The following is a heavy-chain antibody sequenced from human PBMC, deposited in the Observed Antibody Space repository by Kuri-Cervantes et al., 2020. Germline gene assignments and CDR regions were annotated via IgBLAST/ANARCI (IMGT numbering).Heavy chain of an antibody. J-gene: IGHJ3*02. Sequence: SLKISCAASGFTFDDYAMHWVRQAPGKGLEWVSGISWNSGSIGYADSVKGRFTISRDNAKNSLYLQMNSLRAEDTALYYCARGFSGKDAFDIWGQGTMVTVSS. CDR2: ISWNSGSI. D-gene: IGHD3-3*01. V-gene: IGHV3-9*01. CDR1: GFTFDDYA. CDR3: ARGFSGKDAFDI.